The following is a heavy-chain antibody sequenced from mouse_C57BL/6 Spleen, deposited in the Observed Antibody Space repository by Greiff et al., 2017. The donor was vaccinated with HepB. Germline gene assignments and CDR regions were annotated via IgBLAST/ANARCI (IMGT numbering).Heavy chain of an antibody. D-gene: IGHD1-1*01. CDR3: TRWGITTVVARYFDV. CDR2: IDPETGGT. J-gene: IGHJ1*03. CDR1: GYTFTDYE. V-gene: IGHV1-15*01. Sequence: QVQLKQSGAELVRPGASVTLSCKASGYTFTDYEMHWVKQTPVHGLEWIGAIDPETGGTAYNQKFKGKAILTADKSSSTAYMEPRSLTSEDSAVYYCTRWGITTVVARYFDVWGTGTTVTVSS.